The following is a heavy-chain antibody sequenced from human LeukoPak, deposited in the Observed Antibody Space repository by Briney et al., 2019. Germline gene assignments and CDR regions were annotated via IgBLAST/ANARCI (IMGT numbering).Heavy chain of an antibody. Sequence: GESLKISCKGSGYSLTSYWIGWVRQMPGKGLEWMGIIYPGDSDTRYSPSFQGQVTISADKSISTAYLQRSSLKASDTAMYYCARALSSGWYVPAVIFDYWGQGTLVTVSS. V-gene: IGHV5-51*01. CDR1: GYSLTSYW. CDR3: ARALSSGWYVPAVIFDY. D-gene: IGHD6-19*01. CDR2: IYPGDSDT. J-gene: IGHJ4*02.